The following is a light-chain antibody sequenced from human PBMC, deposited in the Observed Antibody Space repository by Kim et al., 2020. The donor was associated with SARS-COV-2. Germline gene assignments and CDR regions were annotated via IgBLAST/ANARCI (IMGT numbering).Light chain of an antibody. V-gene: IGLV1-40*01. J-gene: IGLJ3*02. CDR1: TSNIGAGYE. CDR3: QSYDNTWV. Sequence: QSVLTQPPSVSGAPGQTVTISCNGSTSNIGAGYEVHWYRQFPGGAPKLLISTNTNRPSEVPDRFSVSISDTSASLAITGLLAEDEADYFCQSYDNTWVFGGGTKVTVL. CDR2: TNT.